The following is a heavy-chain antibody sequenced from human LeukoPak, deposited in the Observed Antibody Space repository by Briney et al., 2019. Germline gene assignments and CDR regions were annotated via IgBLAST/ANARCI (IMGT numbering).Heavy chain of an antibody. J-gene: IGHJ4*02. Sequence: ASVTVSCKASGYTFTSYDINWVRQATGQGLEWMGWMNPNSGNTGYAQKFQGRVTMTRNTSISTAYMELSSLRSEDTAVYYCARKGSVAGTGGLDYWGQGTLVTVSS. CDR2: MNPNSGNT. CDR1: GYTFTSYD. CDR3: ARKGSVAGTGGLDY. V-gene: IGHV1-8*01. D-gene: IGHD6-19*01.